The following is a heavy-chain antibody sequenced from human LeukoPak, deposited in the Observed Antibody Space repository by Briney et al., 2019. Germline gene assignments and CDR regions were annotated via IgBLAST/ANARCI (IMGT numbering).Heavy chain of an antibody. CDR2: IYYSGST. Sequence: SETLSLTCTVSGGSISSGDYYWSWIRQPPGKGLEWIGYIYYSGSTYYNPSLKSRVTISVDKSKNRFSLKLSSVTAADTAVYYCARVSITGTTLVDPWGQGTLVTVSS. J-gene: IGHJ5*02. CDR3: ARVSITGTTLVDP. CDR1: GGSISSGDYY. D-gene: IGHD1-20*01. V-gene: IGHV4-30-4*01.